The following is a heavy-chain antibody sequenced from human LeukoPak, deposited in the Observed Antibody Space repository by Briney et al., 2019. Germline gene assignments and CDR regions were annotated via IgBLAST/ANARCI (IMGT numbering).Heavy chain of an antibody. J-gene: IGHJ4*02. CDR2: ISGTGGST. D-gene: IGHD5-12*01. Sequence: GGSLRLSCAASGFTFNHYGLSWVRQAPGKGLEWVSSISGTGGSTYYAESVKGRFTISRDNSKNTLFLQMNSLRAEDTAVYYCARGPSGYHNTGGQGTLVTVSS. V-gene: IGHV3-23*01. CDR3: ARGPSGYHNT. CDR1: GFTFNHYG.